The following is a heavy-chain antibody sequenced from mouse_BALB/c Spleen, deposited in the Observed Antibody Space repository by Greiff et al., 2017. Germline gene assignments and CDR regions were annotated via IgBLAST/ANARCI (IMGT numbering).Heavy chain of an antibody. Sequence: VQLKESGPELVKPGASVKIPCKASGYTFTDYNMDWVKQSHGKSLEWIGDINPNNGGTIYNQKFKGKATLTVDKSSSTAYMELRSLTSEDTAVYYCARGDYDYEGAYWGQGTLVTVSA. D-gene: IGHD2-4*01. CDR1: GYTFTDYN. J-gene: IGHJ3*01. V-gene: IGHV1-18*01. CDR2: INPNNGGT. CDR3: ARGDYDYEGAY.